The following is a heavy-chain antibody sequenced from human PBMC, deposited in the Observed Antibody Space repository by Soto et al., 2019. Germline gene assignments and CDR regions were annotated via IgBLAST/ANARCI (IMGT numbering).Heavy chain of an antibody. CDR1: EVTSSTFA. J-gene: IGHJ4*02. V-gene: IGHV3-23*01. Sequence: RLWCGVAEVTSSTFAMSWVRQAPGKGLAWLSSTSGSGSTYYADSVKGRFTISRDNSKNTLYLQMNSLRAEDTAVYYSANDISAPASSLWGPGPLVTAS. CDR2: TSGSGST. D-gene: IGHD6-25*01. CDR3: ANDISAPASSL.